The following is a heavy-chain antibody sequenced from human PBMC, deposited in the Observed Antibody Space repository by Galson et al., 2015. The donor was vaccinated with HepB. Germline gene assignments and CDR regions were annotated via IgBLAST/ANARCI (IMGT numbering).Heavy chain of an antibody. J-gene: IGHJ4*02. Sequence: SVKVSCKASGYTFTTYTMHWVRQAPGQRLQWMGCINAGDGNTEYSQKFQGRVTITWDTSASTAYMELSSLRSEDTAVYYCAIHPSTTVTGRFDYWGQGTLVTVSS. V-gene: IGHV1-3*01. CDR3: AIHPSTTVTGRFDY. CDR2: INAGDGNT. CDR1: GYTFTTYT. D-gene: IGHD4-17*01.